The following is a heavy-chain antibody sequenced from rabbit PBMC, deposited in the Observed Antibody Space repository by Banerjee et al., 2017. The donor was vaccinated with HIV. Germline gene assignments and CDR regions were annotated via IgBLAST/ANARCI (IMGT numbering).Heavy chain of an antibody. Sequence: QLEESGGDLVKPEGSLTLTCTASGFSFSSSYYMCWVRQAPGKGLECIACIYGGSSGSTYYASWAKGRFTISKTSSTTVTLQMTSLTAADTATYFCARGSATMTMLITGFYLGLWGPGTLVTVS. CDR3: ARGSATMTMLITGFYLGL. J-gene: IGHJ4*01. CDR2: IYGGSSGST. D-gene: IGHD2-1*01. V-gene: IGHV1S45*01. CDR1: GFSFSSSYY.